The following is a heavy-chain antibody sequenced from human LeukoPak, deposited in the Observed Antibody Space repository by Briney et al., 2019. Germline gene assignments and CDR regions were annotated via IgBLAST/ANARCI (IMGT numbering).Heavy chain of an antibody. CDR3: AKQGCSGGRCSFGN. D-gene: IGHD2-15*01. V-gene: IGHV3-23*01. CDR1: GFTFSSYA. J-gene: IGHJ4*02. CDR2: VGINGAST. Sequence: GRSLRLSCAASGFTFSSYAMSWVRQAPAKGLEWVSVVGINGASTFYADSVKGRFTISRDNSKNTLYLQVNSLRAEDTAVYFCAKQGCSGGRCSFGNWGQGALVTVGS.